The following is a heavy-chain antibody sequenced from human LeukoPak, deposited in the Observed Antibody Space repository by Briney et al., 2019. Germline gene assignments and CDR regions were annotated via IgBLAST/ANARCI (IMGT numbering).Heavy chain of an antibody. CDR2: INPSGGST. Sequence: ASVTVSFTASGYTFTSYFIHWVRQAPGQGLEWMGIINPSGGSTNYAQKFQGRVTMTRDTSTSTVYMELSSLRSEDTAVYFCARDGTPAFYYYMDVWGKGTTVTASS. CDR3: ARDGTPAFYYYMDV. V-gene: IGHV1-46*01. J-gene: IGHJ6*03. CDR1: GYTFTSYF.